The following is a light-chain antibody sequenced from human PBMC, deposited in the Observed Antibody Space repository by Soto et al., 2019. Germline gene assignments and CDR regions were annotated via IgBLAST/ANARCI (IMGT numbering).Light chain of an antibody. CDR2: SNN. CDR1: SSNIGSNT. CDR3: AAWDDSLNGMV. V-gene: IGLV1-44*01. Sequence: QSVLPQPPSASGTPGQRVTLSCSGSSSNIGSNTVNWYQQLPGTAPKLLIYSNNQRPSGVPDRFSGSKSGTSASLAISGLQSEDEADYYCAAWDDSLNGMVFGGGTKLTVL. J-gene: IGLJ2*01.